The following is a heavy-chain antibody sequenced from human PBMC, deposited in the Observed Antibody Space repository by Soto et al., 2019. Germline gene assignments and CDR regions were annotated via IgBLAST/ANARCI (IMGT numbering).Heavy chain of an antibody. CDR2: IYYSGSS. CDR3: ARQGEVTIFGVVPYYMDV. V-gene: IGHV4-59*08. CDR1: GDSVTSHC. Sequence: SETLSLTCSFSGDSVTSHCLTWIRQSPEKGLEWIGYIYYSGSSNYNPSLKSRVTISVDTSKNQFSLKLSSVTAADTAVYYCARQGEVTIFGVVPYYMDVWGKGTTVTVSS. D-gene: IGHD3-3*01. J-gene: IGHJ6*03.